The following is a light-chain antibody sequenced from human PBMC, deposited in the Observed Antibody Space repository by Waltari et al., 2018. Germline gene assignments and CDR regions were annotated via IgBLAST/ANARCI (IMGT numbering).Light chain of an antibody. V-gene: IGKV3-20*01. CDR2: GSS. J-gene: IGKJ3*01. CDR3: QQYGHSPFT. Sequence: EIVLTQSPGTLSLSTGDGATLSCRASQSISSSYLAWYQQKPGQAPRLLIYGSSSRATGSPDRFSGSGSGTDFTLTISRLEPEDFAVYYCQQYGHSPFTFGPGTKVDFK. CDR1: QSISSSY.